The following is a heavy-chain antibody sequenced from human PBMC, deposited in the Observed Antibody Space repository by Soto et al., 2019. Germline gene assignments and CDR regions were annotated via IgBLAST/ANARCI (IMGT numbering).Heavy chain of an antibody. CDR2: IYNSATT. CDR3: ARDVASSSWYDLNWFDP. Sequence: PSETLSLTCTVSGGSISTGGYYWRWIRPHPGKGLEWIGYIYNSATTYYNPSLKSRVTISVDTSKNQFSLKLSSVTAADTAVYYCARDVASSSWYDLNWFDPWGQGTLVTSPQ. CDR1: GGSISTGGYY. J-gene: IGHJ5*02. V-gene: IGHV4-31*03. D-gene: IGHD6-13*01.